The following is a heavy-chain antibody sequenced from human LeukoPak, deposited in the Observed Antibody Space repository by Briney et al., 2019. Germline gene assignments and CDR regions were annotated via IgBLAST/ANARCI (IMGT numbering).Heavy chain of an antibody. J-gene: IGHJ6*02. Sequence: GASVKVSCKASGYTFTGYYMHWVRQAPGQGLEWMGWINPNSGVTNYAQKFQGRVTMARDTSISTAYMELSRLRSDDTAVYYCARQRREYQLLYGMDVWGQGTTVTVSS. D-gene: IGHD2-2*01. V-gene: IGHV1-2*02. CDR1: GYTFTGYY. CDR3: ARQRREYQLLYGMDV. CDR2: INPNSGVT.